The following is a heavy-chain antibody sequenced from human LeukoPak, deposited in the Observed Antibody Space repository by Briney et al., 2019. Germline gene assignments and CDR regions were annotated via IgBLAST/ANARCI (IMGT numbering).Heavy chain of an antibody. CDR3: ARDKLGRGVITATIDY. D-gene: IGHD3-10*01. CDR1: GFTFSSYG. Sequence: GGSLRLSCAASGFTFSSYGMHWVRQAPGKGLEWVAVIWYDGSNKYYADSVKGRFTISRDNSKNTLYLQMNSLRGEDTAVYYCARDKLGRGVITATIDYWGQGTLVTVSS. J-gene: IGHJ4*02. V-gene: IGHV3-33*01. CDR2: IWYDGSNK.